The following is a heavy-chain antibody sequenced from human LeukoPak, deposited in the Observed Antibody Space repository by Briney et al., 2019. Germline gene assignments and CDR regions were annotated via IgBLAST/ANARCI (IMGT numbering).Heavy chain of an antibody. J-gene: IGHJ5*02. CDR1: GFTFSSYS. CDR2: IYSGGST. V-gene: IGHV3-66*01. CDR3: ARDVATEKMFDP. Sequence: PGGSLRLSCAASGFTFSSYSMNWVRQAPGKGLEWVSVIYSGGSTYYADSVKGRFTISRDNSKNTLYLQMNSLRAEDTAVYYCARDVATEKMFDPWGQGTLVTVSS.